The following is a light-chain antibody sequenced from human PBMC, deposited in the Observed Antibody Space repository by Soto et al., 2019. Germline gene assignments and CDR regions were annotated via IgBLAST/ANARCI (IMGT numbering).Light chain of an antibody. J-gene: IGLJ1*01. Sequence: QSVLTQPASVSGSPGQSITISCTGTSSDVGGYKFVSWYQQHPGKAPKLMNYEVSNRPSGVSGRFSGSKSGNTASLTISGLQAEDEADYYCGSYTGSIYVFGPGTKLTVL. V-gene: IGLV2-14*01. CDR1: SSDVGGYKF. CDR3: GSYTGSIYV. CDR2: EVS.